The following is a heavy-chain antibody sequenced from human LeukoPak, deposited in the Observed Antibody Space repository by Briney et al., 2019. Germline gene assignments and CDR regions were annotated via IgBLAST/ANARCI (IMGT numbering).Heavy chain of an antibody. CDR2: IYHSGST. D-gene: IGHD2-2*01. J-gene: IGHJ4*02. Sequence: SGNLSLTCAVSGGSISSSNWWSWVRQPPGKGLEWIGEIYHSGSTNYNPSLKSRVTISVDKSKNQFSLKLSSVTAADTAVYYCARIVVVPAAYQFFDYWGQGTLVTVSS. V-gene: IGHV4-4*02. CDR3: ARIVVVPAAYQFFDY. CDR1: GGSISSSNW.